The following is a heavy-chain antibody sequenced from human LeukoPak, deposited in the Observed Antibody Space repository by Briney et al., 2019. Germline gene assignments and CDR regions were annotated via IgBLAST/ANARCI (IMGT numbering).Heavy chain of an antibody. D-gene: IGHD2-2*01. CDR3: ARGDDIVGVPAAMTLFGSLDY. V-gene: IGHV3-30*04. CDR1: GFTFSSYA. Sequence: GRSLRLSCAASGFTFSSYAMHWVRQAPGKGLEWVAVISYDGSNKYYADSVKGRFTISRDNSKNTLYLQMNSLRAEDTAVYYCARGDDIVGVPAAMTLFGSLDYWGQGTLVTVSS. CDR2: ISYDGSNK. J-gene: IGHJ4*02.